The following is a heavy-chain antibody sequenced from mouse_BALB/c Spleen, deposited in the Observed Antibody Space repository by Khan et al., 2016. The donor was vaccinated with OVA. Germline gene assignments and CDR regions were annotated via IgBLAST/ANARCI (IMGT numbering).Heavy chain of an antibody. CDR1: GYSITSGYG. J-gene: IGHJ2*01. CDR3: ARTARIKY. Sequence: DVKLQESGPGLVKPSQSLSLTCTVTGYSITSGYGWNWIRQFPGNKLEWMGYISYSGSTNYNPSLKSRISITRDNSKNQFFLQLNSVTTEDTATYYCARTARIKYWGQGTTLTVSS. CDR2: ISYSGST. V-gene: IGHV3-2*02. D-gene: IGHD1-2*01.